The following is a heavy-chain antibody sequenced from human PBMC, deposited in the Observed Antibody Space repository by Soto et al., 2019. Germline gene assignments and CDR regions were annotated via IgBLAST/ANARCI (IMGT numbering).Heavy chain of an antibody. J-gene: IGHJ5*02. Sequence: TETPSLTCTVPQGSISSYDCTCIRQPPGKGLEWIAYIYYSGSTNYNPSLKSRVTISVDTSKNQFSLKLSSVTAADTAVYYCARHSGQWLVRGLFAPWAQGTLVTVS. CDR2: IYYSGST. CDR3: ARHSGQWLVRGLFAP. D-gene: IGHD6-19*01. CDR1: QGSISSYD. V-gene: IGHV4-59*08.